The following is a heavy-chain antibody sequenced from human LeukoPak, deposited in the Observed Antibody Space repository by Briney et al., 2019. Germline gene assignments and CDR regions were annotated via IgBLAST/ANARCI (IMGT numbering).Heavy chain of an antibody. CDR2: IYYSGST. J-gene: IGHJ4*02. V-gene: IGHV4-59*08. CDR1: GGSISSYY. Sequence: SETLSLTCTVSGGSISSYYWSRIRQPPGKGLDWIGYIYYSGSTNYNPSLKSRVTISVDMSKNQFSLKLSSVTVADAAVYYCASLRGYNGYDPFDYWGQGTLVTVSS. D-gene: IGHD5-12*01. CDR3: ASLRGYNGYDPFDY.